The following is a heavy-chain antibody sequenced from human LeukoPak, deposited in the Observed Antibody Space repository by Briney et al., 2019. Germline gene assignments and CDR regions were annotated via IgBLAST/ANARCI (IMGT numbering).Heavy chain of an antibody. V-gene: IGHV3-23*01. Sequence: PGGSLRLSCAASGFTFSSYAMSWVRQAPGKGLEWVSAISGSGGSTYYADSVKGRFTISRDNSKNTLYLQMNSLRAGDTAVYYCAKDGSYDYYDSSGYYHYWGQGTLVTVSS. D-gene: IGHD3-22*01. J-gene: IGHJ4*02. CDR3: AKDGSYDYYDSSGYYHY. CDR2: ISGSGGST. CDR1: GFTFSSYA.